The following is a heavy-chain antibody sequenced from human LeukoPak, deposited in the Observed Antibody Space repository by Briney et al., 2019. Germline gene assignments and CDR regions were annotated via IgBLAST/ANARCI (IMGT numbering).Heavy chain of an antibody. J-gene: IGHJ3*02. CDR1: GYTFTGYY. Sequence: ASVKVSCKASGYTFTGYYMHWVRQAPGQGLEWMGWINPNSGGTNYAQKFQGRVTMTRDTSISTAYMELSRLRSDDTAVYYCARDAKWDDAFDIWGQGTMVTVSS. CDR2: INPNSGGT. V-gene: IGHV1-2*02. CDR3: ARDAKWDDAFDI. D-gene: IGHD1-26*01.